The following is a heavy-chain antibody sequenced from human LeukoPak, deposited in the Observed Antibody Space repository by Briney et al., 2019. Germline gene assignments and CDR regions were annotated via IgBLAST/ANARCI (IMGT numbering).Heavy chain of an antibody. J-gene: IGHJ5*02. Sequence: ASVKVSCKASGYTSTGYYMHWVRQAPGQGLEWMGWINPDSGGTNYAQKFQGRVTITRDTSISTAYMELRRQRPGDKAVYDCARAEDRDSSGWLYDHWGQGTLVTVSS. CDR3: ARAEDRDSSGWLYDH. CDR2: INPDSGGT. CDR1: GYTSTGYY. D-gene: IGHD6-19*01. V-gene: IGHV1-2*02.